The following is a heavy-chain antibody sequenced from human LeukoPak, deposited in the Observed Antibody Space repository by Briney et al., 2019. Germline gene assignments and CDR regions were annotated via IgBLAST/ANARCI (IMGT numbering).Heavy chain of an antibody. CDR2: INHSGST. J-gene: IGHJ5*02. Sequence: SETLSLTCAVYGGSFSGYYWSWIRQPPGKGLEWIGEINHSGSTNYNPSLESRVTISVDTSKNQFSLKLSSVTAADTAVYYCARGPGSWYKNWFDPWGQETLVTVSS. CDR3: ARGPGSWYKNWFDP. CDR1: GGSFSGYY. D-gene: IGHD6-13*01. V-gene: IGHV4-34*01.